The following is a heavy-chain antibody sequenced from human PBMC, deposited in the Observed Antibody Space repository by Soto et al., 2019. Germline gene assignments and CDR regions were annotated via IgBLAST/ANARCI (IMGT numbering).Heavy chain of an antibody. CDR1: GYCLKNNGVG. V-gene: IGHV2-5*02. D-gene: IGHD2-15*01. CDR3: AHTDRRRDGYCSGGTCYGHFDY. Sequence: LSGYCLKNNGVGVGWIRQPPGRALEWLALIYWDDDERYSPSLKSRLTFTKYTSRNQVVLTMTNMDPVDTATYYCAHTDRRRDGYCSGGTCYGHFDYWGQGTLVTVSS. CDR2: IYWDDDE. J-gene: IGHJ4*02.